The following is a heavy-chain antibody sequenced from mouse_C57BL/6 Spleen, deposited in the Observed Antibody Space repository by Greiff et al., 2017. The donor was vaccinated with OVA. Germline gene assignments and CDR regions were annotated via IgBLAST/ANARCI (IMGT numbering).Heavy chain of an antibody. Sequence: VQLQQPGAELVRPGSSVKLSCKASGYTFTSYWMDWVKQRPGQGLEWIGNIYPSDSETHYNQKFKDKATLTVDKSSSTAYMQLSSLTSEDSAVYYCAREGGGSSFYWYFDVWGTGTTVTVSS. V-gene: IGHV1-61*01. D-gene: IGHD1-1*01. CDR2: IYPSDSET. J-gene: IGHJ1*03. CDR1: GYTFTSYW. CDR3: AREGGGSSFYWYFDV.